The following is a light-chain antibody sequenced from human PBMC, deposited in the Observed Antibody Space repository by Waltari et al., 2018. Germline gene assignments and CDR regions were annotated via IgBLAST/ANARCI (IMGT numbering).Light chain of an antibody. V-gene: IGKV3-20*01. Sequence: EIVLTQSPGPLSLSPGERATLSCRARESVKGNYLVWYQQKPGQAPRVLIYGSSKRATGIPDRFSGSGSGRDFTLTISRLEPEDFAMYYCQHYDGSPYTFGPGTKLEIK. CDR3: QHYDGSPYT. J-gene: IGKJ3*01. CDR2: GSS. CDR1: ESVKGNY.